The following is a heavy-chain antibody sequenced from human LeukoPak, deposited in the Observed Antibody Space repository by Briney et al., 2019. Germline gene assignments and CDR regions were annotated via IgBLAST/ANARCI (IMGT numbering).Heavy chain of an antibody. Sequence: GGSLRLSCAASGFTFSSYWMHWVRQGPGKGLVWVSRINSDGSSTSYADSVKGRFTISRDNAKNTLYLQMNSLRAEDTAVYYCARHSSTWYSAFDIWGQGTMVTVSS. CDR3: ARHSSTWYSAFDI. J-gene: IGHJ3*02. CDR1: GFTFSSYW. V-gene: IGHV3-74*01. CDR2: INSDGSST. D-gene: IGHD6-13*01.